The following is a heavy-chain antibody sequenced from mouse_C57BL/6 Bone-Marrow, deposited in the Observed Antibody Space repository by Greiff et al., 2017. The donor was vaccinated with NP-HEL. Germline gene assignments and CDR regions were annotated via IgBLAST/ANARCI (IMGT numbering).Heavy chain of an antibody. Sequence: QVQLKESGAELVKPGASVKLSCKASGYTFTNYWMHWVKQRPGRGLEWIGRIDPNSGGTKYNEKFKSKATLTVDKPSSTAYMQLSSLTSEDSAVDYCARYYYGSGYFDYWGQGTTLTVSS. CDR1: GYTFTNYW. CDR3: ARYYYGSGYFDY. CDR2: IDPNSGGT. J-gene: IGHJ2*01. D-gene: IGHD1-1*01. V-gene: IGHV1-72*01.